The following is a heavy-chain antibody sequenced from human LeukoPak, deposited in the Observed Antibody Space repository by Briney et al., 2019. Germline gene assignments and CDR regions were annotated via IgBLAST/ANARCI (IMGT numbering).Heavy chain of an antibody. CDR2: IRYDGSNK. J-gene: IGHJ3*02. CDR1: GFTFSSYG. D-gene: IGHD1-26*01. V-gene: IGHV3-30*02. Sequence: GGSLRLSCAASGFTFSSYGMHWVRQAPGKGLEWVAFIRYDGSNKYYTDSVKGRFTISRDNSKNTLYLQMNSLRAEDTAVYYCAKDLPLVGGPDAFDIWGQGTMVTVSS. CDR3: AKDLPLVGGPDAFDI.